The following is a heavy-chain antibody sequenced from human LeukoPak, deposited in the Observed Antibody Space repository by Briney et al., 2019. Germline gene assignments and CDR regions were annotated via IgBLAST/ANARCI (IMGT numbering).Heavy chain of an antibody. J-gene: IGHJ3*02. D-gene: IGHD3-3*01. V-gene: IGHV3-11*04. CDR2: ISSSGSTI. CDR3: ARDRPNFRSGYGNDAFDI. CDR1: GFTFSDYY. Sequence: GGSLRLSCAASGFTFSDYYMSWIRQAPGKGLEWVSYISSSGSTIYYADSVKGRFTISRDNAKNSLYLQMNSLRAEDTAVYYCARDRPNFRSGYGNDAFDIWGQGIMVTVSS.